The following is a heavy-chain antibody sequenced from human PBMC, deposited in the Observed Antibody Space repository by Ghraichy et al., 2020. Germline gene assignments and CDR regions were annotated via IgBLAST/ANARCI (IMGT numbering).Heavy chain of an antibody. CDR2: MYYSGST. V-gene: IGHV4-39*01. Sequence: SETLSLTCTVSAGSISSSSYYWGCIRQPPGKGLEWIGSMYYSGSTYYNPSLKSRVTISVDTSKNQFSLKLTSVTAADTAVYYCAKSRRDYGSGSYYFDYWGQGTLVTVSS. CDR1: AGSISSSSYY. CDR3: AKSRRDYGSGSYYFDY. J-gene: IGHJ4*02. D-gene: IGHD3-10*01.